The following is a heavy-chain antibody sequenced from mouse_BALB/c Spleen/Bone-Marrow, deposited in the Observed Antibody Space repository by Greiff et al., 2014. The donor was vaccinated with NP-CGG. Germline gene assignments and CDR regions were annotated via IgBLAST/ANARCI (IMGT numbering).Heavy chain of an antibody. CDR3: AREDGYFHYYAVDY. D-gene: IGHD2-3*01. CDR2: IWAGGST. CDR1: GFSLTSYG. V-gene: IGHV2-9*02. J-gene: IGHJ4*01. Sequence: QVQLQQSGPGLVSPSQSLSITCTVSGFSLTSYGVHWVRQPPGKGLEWLGIIWAGGSTNYNSALMSRLSISKDNSKSQVFLKMNSLQTDDTAMYYCAREDGYFHYYAVDYWGQGTSVTVSS.